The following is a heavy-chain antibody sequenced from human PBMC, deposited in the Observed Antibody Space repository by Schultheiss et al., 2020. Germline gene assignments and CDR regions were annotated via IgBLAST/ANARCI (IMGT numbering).Heavy chain of an antibody. D-gene: IGHD2-2*01. V-gene: IGHV3-11*04. CDR3: ASGSPANDY. CDR1: GFTVGSNY. J-gene: IGHJ4*02. Sequence: GGSLRLSCAASGFTVGSNYMSWVRQAPGKGLEWVSYISSSGSTIYYADSVKGRFTISRDNAKNSLYLQMNSLRAEDTAVYYCASGSPANDYWGQGTLVTVSS. CDR2: ISSSGSTI.